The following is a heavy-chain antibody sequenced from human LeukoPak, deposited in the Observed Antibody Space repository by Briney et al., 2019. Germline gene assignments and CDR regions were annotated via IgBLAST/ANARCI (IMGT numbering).Heavy chain of an antibody. CDR3: ARDSMTTVTTGAFDI. Sequence: SVKVSCKASGGTFSSYAISWVRQAPGQGLEWMGGIIPIFGTANYAQKFQGRVTITADESTSTAYMGLSSLRSEDTAVYYCARDSMTTVTTGAFDIWGQGTMVTVSS. J-gene: IGHJ3*02. CDR1: GGTFSSYA. D-gene: IGHD4-17*01. CDR2: IIPIFGTA. V-gene: IGHV1-69*13.